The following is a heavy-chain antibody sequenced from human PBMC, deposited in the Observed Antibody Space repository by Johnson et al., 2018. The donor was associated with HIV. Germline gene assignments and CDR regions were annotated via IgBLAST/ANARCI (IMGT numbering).Heavy chain of an antibody. D-gene: IGHD3-10*01. J-gene: IGHJ3*02. V-gene: IGHV3-74*01. Sequence: VQLVESGGGVVQPGRSLRLSCAASGFTFDDYGMSWVRQAPGKGLVWVSHIHSDETDTTYADSVKGRFTISRDNARNTLYLQLNSLVAEDTAVYYCAKSTQANILRESGPYGAFDIWGQGTMVTVSS. CDR2: IHSDETDT. CDR1: GFTFDDYG. CDR3: AKSTQANILRESGPYGAFDI.